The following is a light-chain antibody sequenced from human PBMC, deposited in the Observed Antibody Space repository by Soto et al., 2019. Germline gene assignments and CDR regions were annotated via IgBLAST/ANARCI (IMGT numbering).Light chain of an antibody. Sequence: DIVMTQSPASLAVSLCERATINFKSSQSFLYSSNNKNYLAWYQQKPGQPPKLLIYWASTRESGVPDRFSGSGSGTDFTLTISSLQAEDVAVYYCQQYYSTPLTFGQGTRLEI. CDR1: QSFLYSSNNKNY. CDR2: WAS. CDR3: QQYYSTPLT. V-gene: IGKV4-1*01. J-gene: IGKJ5*01.